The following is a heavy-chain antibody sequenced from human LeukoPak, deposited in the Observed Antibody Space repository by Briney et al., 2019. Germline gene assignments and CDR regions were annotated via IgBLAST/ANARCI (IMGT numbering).Heavy chain of an antibody. Sequence: QTGGSLRLSCAASGFTFSSYAMHWVRQAPGKGLEYVSAISSDGGSTYYANSVKGRFTISRDNSKNTLYLQMGSLRAEDMAVYHCASERSGYSSGPLDYWGQGTLVTVSS. CDR1: GFTFSSYA. CDR3: ASERSGYSSGPLDY. V-gene: IGHV3-64*01. CDR2: ISSDGGST. J-gene: IGHJ4*02. D-gene: IGHD6-19*01.